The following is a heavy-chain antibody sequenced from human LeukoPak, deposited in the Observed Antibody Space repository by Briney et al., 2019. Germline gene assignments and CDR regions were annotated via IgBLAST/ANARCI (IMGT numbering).Heavy chain of an antibody. CDR1: GFTFNTYA. Sequence: GGSLRLSCAASGFTFNTYAMHWVRQAPGRGLEWVAVISYHGSDKYYADSVKGRFTISRDNSKNTLYLQMNSLRAEDTAVYYCAKDRGSGWAFDYWGQGTLVTVSS. J-gene: IGHJ4*02. V-gene: IGHV3-30*04. CDR2: ISYHGSDK. CDR3: AKDRGSGWAFDY. D-gene: IGHD6-19*01.